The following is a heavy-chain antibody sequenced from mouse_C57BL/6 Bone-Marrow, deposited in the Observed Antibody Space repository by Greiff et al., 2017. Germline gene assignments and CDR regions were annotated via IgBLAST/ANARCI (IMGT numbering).Heavy chain of an antibody. V-gene: IGHV14-4*01. J-gene: IGHJ2*01. CDR1: GFNIKDDY. CDR2: IDPENGDT. D-gene: IGHD2-1*01. Sequence: EVQLQESGAELVRPGASVKLSCTASGFNIKDDYMHWVKQRPEQGLEWIGWIDPENGDTEYASKFQGKATITADTSSNTAYLQLSSLTSEDTAVYYCTSCYYGLDGDYWGQGTTLTVSS. CDR3: TSCYYGLDGDY.